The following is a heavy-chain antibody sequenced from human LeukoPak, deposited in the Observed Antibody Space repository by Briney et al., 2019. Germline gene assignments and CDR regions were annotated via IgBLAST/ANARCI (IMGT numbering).Heavy chain of an antibody. V-gene: IGHV3-48*03. D-gene: IGHD3-10*01. CDR1: GFTFSSYE. Sequence: GGSLRLSCVTSGFTFSSYEMNWVRQAPGKGLGWVSHIGSSDTSIDYADSVKGRFTISRDNAKNSLFLQMNSLRAEDTAVYYCVRSTGFGELFPFDPWGQGTLVTVSS. J-gene: IGHJ5*02. CDR2: IGSSDTSI. CDR3: VRSTGFGELFPFDP.